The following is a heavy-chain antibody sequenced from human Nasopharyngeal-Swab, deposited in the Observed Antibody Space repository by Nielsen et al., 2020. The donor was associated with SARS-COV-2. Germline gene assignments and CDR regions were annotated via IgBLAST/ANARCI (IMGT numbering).Heavy chain of an antibody. CDR1: GYSFTTYA. Sequence: ASAKVSCKSSGYSFTTYAMNWVRRAPGQGLEWMGWINTHTGNPTYAQGFTGRFVFSLDTSVSTAYLQISSLKAEDTAVYYCARDRGDGYNSGIDYWGQGTLVSVSS. CDR2: INTHTGNP. D-gene: IGHD5-24*01. V-gene: IGHV7-4-1*02. CDR3: ARDRGDGYNSGIDY. J-gene: IGHJ4*02.